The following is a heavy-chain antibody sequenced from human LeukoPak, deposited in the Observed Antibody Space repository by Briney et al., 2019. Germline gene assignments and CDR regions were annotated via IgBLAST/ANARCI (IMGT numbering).Heavy chain of an antibody. CDR3: ARSFFQWNYGSCLDS. J-gene: IGHJ4*02. V-gene: IGHV3-30*04. CDR2: ISYDGSNK. CDR1: GFTFSSYA. Sequence: GGSLRLSCAASGFTFSSYAMHWVRQAPGKGLEWVAVISYDGSNKYYADSVKGRFTISRDNSKNTVYLQMNSLRPEDTAVYSCARSFFQWNYGSCLDSWGQGTLVTVSS. D-gene: IGHD1-7*01.